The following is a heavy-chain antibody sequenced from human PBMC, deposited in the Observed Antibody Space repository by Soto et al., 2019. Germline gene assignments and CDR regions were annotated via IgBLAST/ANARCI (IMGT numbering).Heavy chain of an antibody. Sequence: QVQLVQSGAEVKKPGASVKVSCKASGYTFSTYDINWVRQANGQGLEWMGWMNPHSGYTGFAQKFQGWVTMTRNTSTGTAYMELSSLTSEDTAVYYCARGGYGGYECLSDYWGQGTLVTVSS. CDR3: ARGGYGGYECLSDY. D-gene: IGHD5-12*01. J-gene: IGHJ4*02. CDR2: MNPHSGYT. V-gene: IGHV1-8*02. CDR1: GYTFSTYD.